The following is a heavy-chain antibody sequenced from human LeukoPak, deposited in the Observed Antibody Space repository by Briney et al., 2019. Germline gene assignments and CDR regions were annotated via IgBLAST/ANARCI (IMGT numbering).Heavy chain of an antibody. Sequence: SETLSLTCTVSGGSISSYYWSWIRQPPGKGLEWIGYIYYSGSTNYNPSLKSRVTISVDTSKNQFSLKLSSVTAADTAVYYCVRDPTTVTTFFDLWGQGTLVTVSS. V-gene: IGHV4-59*01. CDR3: VRDPTTVTTFFDL. J-gene: IGHJ5*01. D-gene: IGHD4-17*01. CDR2: IYYSGST. CDR1: GGSISSYY.